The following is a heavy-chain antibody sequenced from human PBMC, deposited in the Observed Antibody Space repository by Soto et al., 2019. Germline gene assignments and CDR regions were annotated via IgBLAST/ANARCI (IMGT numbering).Heavy chain of an antibody. CDR2: IVVGSGNT. Sequence: GASVKVSCKASGVTFTSSAVQWVRPARGQRLEWIGWIVVGSGNTEYAQKLQERVTITRDMSTSTAYMELSSLRSEDTAVYYCAADKGYSYGYGTYWGQGTLVTVSS. D-gene: IGHD5-18*01. V-gene: IGHV1-58*01. J-gene: IGHJ4*02. CDR3: AADKGYSYGYGTY. CDR1: GVTFTSSA.